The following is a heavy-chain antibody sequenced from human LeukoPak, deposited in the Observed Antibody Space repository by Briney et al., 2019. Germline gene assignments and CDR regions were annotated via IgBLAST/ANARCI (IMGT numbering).Heavy chain of an antibody. J-gene: IGHJ4*02. CDR3: ANDYYDSSGYFDY. CDR1: GFTFSSYA. D-gene: IGHD3-22*01. Sequence: GGSLRLSCAASGFTFSSYAMSWVRQAPGKGLEWVSAISGSGGSTYYADSVKGRFTISRDNSKNTLYLQMNSLRAEDTAVYYCANDYYDSSGYFDYWGQGTLVTVSS. V-gene: IGHV3-23*01. CDR2: ISGSGGST.